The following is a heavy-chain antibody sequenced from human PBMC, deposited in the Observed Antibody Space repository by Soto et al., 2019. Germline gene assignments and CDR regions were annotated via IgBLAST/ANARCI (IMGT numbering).Heavy chain of an antibody. D-gene: IGHD3-10*01. CDR2: INPILRMS. Sequence: QVQLVQSGAEVKKPGSSVRVSCKASGDTFSFYSINWVRQAPGLGLEWMGRINPILRMSNYAQRFQGRVTVARDQSTCTAYMELCSLGSEAPGMYFCSSRYGSGYRAFAYWGEGALV. CDR1: GDTFSFYS. CDR3: SSRYGSGYRAFAY. J-gene: IGHJ4*02. V-gene: IGHV1-69*02.